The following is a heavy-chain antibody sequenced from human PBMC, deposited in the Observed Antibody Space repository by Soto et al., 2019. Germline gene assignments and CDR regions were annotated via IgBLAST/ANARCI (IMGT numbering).Heavy chain of an antibody. CDR3: ARVREPGDNWKGLYYYGMDV. V-gene: IGHV3-48*02. J-gene: IGHJ6*02. D-gene: IGHD1-20*01. Sequence: EVQLVESGGGLVQPGGSLRLSCAASGFTFSSYSMNWVRQAPGKGLEWVSYISSSSSTIYYADSVKGRFTISRDNAKNSLYLQMNSLRDEDTAVYYCARVREPGDNWKGLYYYGMDVWGQGITVTVSS. CDR2: ISSSSSTI. CDR1: GFTFSSYS.